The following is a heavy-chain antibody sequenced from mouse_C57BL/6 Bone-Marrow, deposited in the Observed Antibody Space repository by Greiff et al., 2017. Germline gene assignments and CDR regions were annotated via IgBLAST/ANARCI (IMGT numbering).Heavy chain of an antibody. D-gene: IGHD1-1*01. J-gene: IGHJ3*01. V-gene: IGHV14-4*01. CDR2: IDPENGDT. CDR3: TTRGILLRYPCAY. CDR1: GFNIKDDY. Sequence: VQLKQSGAELVRPGASVKLSCTASGFNIKDDYMHWVKQRPEQGLEWIGWIDPENGDTEYASKFQGKATITADTSSNTAYLQLSSLTSEDTAVYYCTTRGILLRYPCAYWGQGTLVTVSA.